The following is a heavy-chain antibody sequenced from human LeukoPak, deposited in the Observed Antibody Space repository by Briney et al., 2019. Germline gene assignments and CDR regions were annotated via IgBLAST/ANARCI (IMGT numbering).Heavy chain of an antibody. CDR3: AKEGCTTTNCYVPPYYYYIDV. Sequence: GGSLRLSCTVSGFTVSSDSMSWVRQAPGKGLEWVSFIYSGGSTHYADSVKGRCTISRDNSKNTVYLQLNSLRAEDTALYYCAKEGCTTTNCYVPPYYYYIDVWGKGITVTISS. J-gene: IGHJ6*03. CDR1: GFTVSSDS. V-gene: IGHV3-53*01. CDR2: IYSGGST. D-gene: IGHD2-2*01.